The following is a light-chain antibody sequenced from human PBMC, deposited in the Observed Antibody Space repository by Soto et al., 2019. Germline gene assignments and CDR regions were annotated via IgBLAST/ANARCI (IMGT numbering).Light chain of an antibody. V-gene: IGKV3-11*01. CDR1: QSVGTY. J-gene: IGKJ5*01. CDR3: QQRSNWPPIT. Sequence: EIMLTQSPATLSLSPGERATLSCRASQSVGTYLAWYQQKPGQAPRLLIYDASNRAAGVPVRFSGSGSGTDFTLTISSVEPDDFAVYYCQQRSNWPPITFGQGTRLEI. CDR2: DAS.